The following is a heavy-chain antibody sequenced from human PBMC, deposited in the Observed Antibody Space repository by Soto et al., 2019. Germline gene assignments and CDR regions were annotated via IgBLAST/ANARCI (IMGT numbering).Heavy chain of an antibody. Sequence: SETLSLTCTVSGGSISSGGYYWSWIRQHPGKGLEWIGYIYYSGSTYYNPSLKSRVTISVDTSKNQFSLKLSSVTAADTAVYYCARVLAAMVGDSEAFDYWGQGTLVTVSS. CDR2: IYYSGST. V-gene: IGHV4-31*03. D-gene: IGHD5-18*01. J-gene: IGHJ4*02. CDR3: ARVLAAMVGDSEAFDY. CDR1: GGSISSGGYY.